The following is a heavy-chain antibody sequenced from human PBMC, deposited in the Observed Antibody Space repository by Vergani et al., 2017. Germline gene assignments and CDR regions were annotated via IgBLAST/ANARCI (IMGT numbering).Heavy chain of an antibody. V-gene: IGHV3-48*01. CDR3: ARLAYYYATKWGNTTGY. Sequence: EVQLVESGGGLVQPGGSLRLSCAASGFTFSSYSMNWVRQAPGKGLEWVSYISSSSSTIYYADSVKGRFTISRDNAKNSLYLQMNSLRAEDTAVYYCARLAYYYATKWGNTTGYWGQGTLVTVSS. D-gene: IGHD3-10*01. J-gene: IGHJ4*02. CDR2: ISSSSSTI. CDR1: GFTFSSYS.